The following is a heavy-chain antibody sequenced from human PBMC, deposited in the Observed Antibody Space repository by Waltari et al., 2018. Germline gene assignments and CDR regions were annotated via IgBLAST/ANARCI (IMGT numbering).Heavy chain of an antibody. Sequence: QVRLVVSGGGGVQPGKSLRLSCAASGLGFISCAIHWLRQAPGKGLEWMAGIWYDGDNKYYGDSVSSRFTISRDNSKNTLYLQLNSLRAEDTAVYYCARASIAVEERGDDYFHYWGQGTLVTVSS. CDR1: GLGFISCA. CDR2: IWYDGDNK. V-gene: IGHV3-33*01. CDR3: ARASIAVEERGDDYFHY. J-gene: IGHJ4*02. D-gene: IGHD6-19*01.